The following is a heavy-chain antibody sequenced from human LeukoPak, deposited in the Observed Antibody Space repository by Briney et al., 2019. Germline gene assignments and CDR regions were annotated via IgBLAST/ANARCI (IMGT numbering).Heavy chain of an antibody. CDR1: GDSIINYY. J-gene: IGHJ4*02. CDR2: IYYTGTT. V-gene: IGHV4-59*01. CDR3: AKEPSV. Sequence: SETLSLTCSVSGDSIINYYWSWIRQSPEKGLEWIGYIYYTGTTKYNPSLESRVFMSVDTSKNQVYLTLTSVTVADTAVYYCAKEPSVWGQGILVTVSS.